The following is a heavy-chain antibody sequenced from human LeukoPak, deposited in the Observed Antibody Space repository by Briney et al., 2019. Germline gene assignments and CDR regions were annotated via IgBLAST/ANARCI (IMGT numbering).Heavy chain of an antibody. CDR3: ARYDSSGPYFGY. J-gene: IGHJ4*02. Sequence: GGSLRLSCAASGLSVSSNYMTWVRQAPGKGLEWVSVIYSGGATYYADSLKGRFTISRDNSKNTLYLQMNSLRAEDTAVYYCARYDSSGPYFGYWGQGTLVTVSS. CDR1: GLSVSSNY. V-gene: IGHV3-66*01. CDR2: IYSGGAT. D-gene: IGHD3-22*01.